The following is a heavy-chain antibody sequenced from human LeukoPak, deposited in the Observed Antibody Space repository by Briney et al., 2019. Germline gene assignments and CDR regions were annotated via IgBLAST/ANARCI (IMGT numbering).Heavy chain of an antibody. V-gene: IGHV1-24*01. Sequence: ASVKVSCKVSGYTLTELSMHWVRQAPGKGLEWMGGFDPEDDETIYAQKFQGRVTMTEDTSTDTAYMELSSLRSEDTAVYYCATAPDYGDSQRDAFDIWGQGTMVTVSS. CDR3: ATAPDYGDSQRDAFDI. CDR1: GYTLTELS. D-gene: IGHD4-17*01. J-gene: IGHJ3*02. CDR2: FDPEDDET.